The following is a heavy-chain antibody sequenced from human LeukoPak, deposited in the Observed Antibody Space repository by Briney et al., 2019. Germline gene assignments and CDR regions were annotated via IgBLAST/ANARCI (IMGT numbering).Heavy chain of an antibody. D-gene: IGHD2-21*01. CDR1: GGSFSGYY. CDR2: INHSGST. V-gene: IGHV4-34*01. Sequence: SETLSLTCAVYGGSFSGYYWSWIGQPPGKWLEWIGEINHSGSTNYNPSLKSRVTISVDTSKNQFSLKLSSVTAADTAVYYCARSPYCGGDCYVGYYFDYWGQGTLVTVSS. CDR3: ARSPYCGGDCYVGYYFDY. J-gene: IGHJ4*02.